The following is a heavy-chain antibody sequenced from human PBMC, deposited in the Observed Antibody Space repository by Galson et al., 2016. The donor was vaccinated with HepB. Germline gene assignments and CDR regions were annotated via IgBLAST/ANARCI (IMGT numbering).Heavy chain of an antibody. J-gene: IGHJ4*02. CDR1: GFTFGSYW. V-gene: IGHV3-7*01. CDR3: TRGGHGGFDY. CDR2: IKQDGSEK. D-gene: IGHD3-16*01. Sequence: SLRLSCAASGFTFGSYWMSWIRQAPGSGLEWVANIKQDGSEKGYVDSVEGRFTISRDNAKNSLYLQMNSLRVEDTGVYYCTRGGHGGFDYWGQGTLVIVSS.